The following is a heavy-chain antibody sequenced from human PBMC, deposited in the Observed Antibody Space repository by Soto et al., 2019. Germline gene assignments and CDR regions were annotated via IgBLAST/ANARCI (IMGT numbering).Heavy chain of an antibody. V-gene: IGHV1-69*02. CDR1: GGTFSSYT. CDR3: ANWDYYGSGRPSYGMDV. J-gene: IGHJ6*02. CDR2: IIPILGIA. D-gene: IGHD3-10*01. Sequence: SVKVSCKASGGTFSSYTISWVRQAPGQGLERMGRIIPILGIANYAQKFQGRVTITADKSTSTAYMELSSLRSEDTAVYYCANWDYYGSGRPSYGMDVWGQGTTVTVSS.